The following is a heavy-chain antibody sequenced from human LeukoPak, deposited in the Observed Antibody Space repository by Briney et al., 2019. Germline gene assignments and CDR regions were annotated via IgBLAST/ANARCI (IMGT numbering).Heavy chain of an antibody. CDR3: AKEGNYYGSGSYYPSPMMDV. CDR2: ISGSGGSI. CDR1: GFTFSSYA. J-gene: IGHJ6*02. V-gene: IGHV3-23*01. D-gene: IGHD3-10*01. Sequence: PGGSLRLSCAASGFTFSSYAMSWVRQAPGKGLEWVSAISGSGGSIYYADSVKGRFTISRDNSKNTLYLQMNSLRAEDTAVYYCAKEGNYYGSGSYYPSPMMDVWGQGTTVTVSS.